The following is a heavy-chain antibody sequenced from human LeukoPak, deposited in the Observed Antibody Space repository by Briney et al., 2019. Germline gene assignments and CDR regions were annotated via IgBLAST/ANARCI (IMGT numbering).Heavy chain of an antibody. CDR2: ISGSGGST. D-gene: IGHD3-22*01. CDR3: AKETNYYDSSGYLDAFDI. Sequence: GGTLRLSCAASGFTFSSYGMSWVRQAPGKGLEWVSAISGSGGSTYYADSVKGRFTISRDNSKNTLYLQMNSLRAEDTAVYYCAKETNYYDSSGYLDAFDIWGQGTMVTVSS. CDR1: GFTFSSYG. J-gene: IGHJ3*02. V-gene: IGHV3-23*01.